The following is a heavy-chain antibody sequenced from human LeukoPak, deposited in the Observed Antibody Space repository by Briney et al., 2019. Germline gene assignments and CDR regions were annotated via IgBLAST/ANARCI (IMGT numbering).Heavy chain of an antibody. CDR2: IYYSGST. D-gene: IGHD3-22*01. CDR1: GGSISSYY. V-gene: IGHV4-59*01. CDR3: ARVAPGYYDSSGYPVTSFDY. Sequence: SETLSLTCTVSGGSISSYYWSWLRQPPGKGLEWIGYIYYSGSTNYNPSLKSRVTISVDTSKNQFSLKLSSVTAADTAVYYCARVAPGYYDSSGYPVTSFDYWGQGTLVTVSS. J-gene: IGHJ4*02.